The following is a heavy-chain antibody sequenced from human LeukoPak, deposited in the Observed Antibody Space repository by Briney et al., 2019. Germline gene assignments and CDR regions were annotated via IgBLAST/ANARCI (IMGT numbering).Heavy chain of an antibody. CDR1: GGSISPFQ. J-gene: IGHJ4*02. Sequence: PSETPSLTCTVSGGSISPFQWSWIRQSAGKRLEWIGLIRNTGSADYNPSLKSRVTLSIDTSKSQISLRLTSVTAADTAVYYCATGSYSGGFDKWGQGTLVIVSS. D-gene: IGHD2-8*02. CDR2: IRNTGSA. CDR3: ATGSYSGGFDK. V-gene: IGHV4-4*07.